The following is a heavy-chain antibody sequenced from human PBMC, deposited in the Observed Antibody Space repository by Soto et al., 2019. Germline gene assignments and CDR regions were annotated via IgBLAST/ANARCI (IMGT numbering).Heavy chain of an antibody. CDR3: ARSEDINSYDYMDV. Sequence: QVQLQESGPGLVKPSQTLSLTCTVSGGSISSGGYYWIWIRQHPGKGLEWIGSIYYSGSTYYHPSLKRLITISIDTSKIQFSLKLSSVTAADTAVYFCARSEDINSYDYMDVWGKGTTVTVSS. CDR2: IYYSGST. J-gene: IGHJ6*03. V-gene: IGHV4-31*01. CDR1: GGSISSGGYY. D-gene: IGHD2-15*01.